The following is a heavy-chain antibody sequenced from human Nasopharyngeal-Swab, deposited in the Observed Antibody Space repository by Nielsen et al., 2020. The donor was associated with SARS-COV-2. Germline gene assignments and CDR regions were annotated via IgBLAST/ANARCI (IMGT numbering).Heavy chain of an antibody. J-gene: IGHJ4*02. D-gene: IGHD1-1*01. CDR3: ARTEFDY. CDR1: GFTFSSYA. V-gene: IGHV3-23*01. Sequence: GSLKISCAASGFTFSSYAMTWVRQAPGKGLEWVSAISGSGGSTYYADSVKGRFTISRDNAKNSLYLQMNSLRAEDTAVYYCARTEFDYWGQGTLVTVSS. CDR2: ISGSGGST.